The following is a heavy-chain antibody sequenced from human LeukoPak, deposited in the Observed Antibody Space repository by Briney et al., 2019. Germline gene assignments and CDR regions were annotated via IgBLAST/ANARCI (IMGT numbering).Heavy chain of an antibody. J-gene: IGHJ4*02. V-gene: IGHV3-48*01. CDR1: GFNLDDYA. CDR2: ISSSSSTI. Sequence: GGSLRLSCATSGFNLDDYALSWFRQAPGKGLEWVSYISSSSSTIYYADSVKGRLTISRDNAKNSLYLQMNSLRAEDTAVYYCARDKIPDYWGQGILVTVSS. D-gene: IGHD2-21*01. CDR3: ARDKIPDY.